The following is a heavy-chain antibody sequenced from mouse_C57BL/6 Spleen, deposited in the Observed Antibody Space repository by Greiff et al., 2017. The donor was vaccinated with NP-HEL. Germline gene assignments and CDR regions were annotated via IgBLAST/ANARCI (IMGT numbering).Heavy chain of an antibody. Sequence: QVQLQQPGTELVKPGASVKLSCKASGYTFTSYWMHWVNQRPGQGLEWIGNINPSNGGTNYKEKFTSKATLTVDKSSSTAYMQLSSLTSEDAAVYYCAREGGSYYEYDEDAMDYWGQGTSVTVSS. D-gene: IGHD2-4*01. CDR2: INPSNGGT. J-gene: IGHJ4*01. CDR1: GYTFTSYW. CDR3: AREGGSYYEYDEDAMDY. V-gene: IGHV1-53*01.